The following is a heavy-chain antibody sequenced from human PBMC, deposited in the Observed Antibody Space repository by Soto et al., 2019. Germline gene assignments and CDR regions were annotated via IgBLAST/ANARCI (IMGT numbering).Heavy chain of an antibody. D-gene: IGHD1-1*01. CDR2: ISGSGGTA. V-gene: IGHV3-23*01. CDR1: GFTFSSYA. J-gene: IGHJ4*02. Sequence: EVQLLESGGGSVQPGGSLRLSCAASGFTFSSYAMHWVRRPPGKGLEWVSSISGSGGTASYADSVKGRFSISRDSLVNTLYLQMNSLRAEDTAVYYCAKGRGQNWTFDYWGQGTRVTVSP. CDR3: AKGRGQNWTFDY.